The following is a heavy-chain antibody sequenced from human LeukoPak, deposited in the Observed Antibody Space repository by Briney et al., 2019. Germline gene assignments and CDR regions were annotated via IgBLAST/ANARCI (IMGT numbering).Heavy chain of an antibody. J-gene: IGHJ4*02. CDR1: GGSISSSSYY. Sequence: PSEALSLTCTVSGGSISSSSYYWGWIRQPPGKGLEWIGSIYYSGSTYYNPSLKSRVTISVDTSKNQFSLKLSSMTAADTAVYYCASKGATYSSSWYYFDYWGQGTLVTVSS. V-gene: IGHV4-39*01. CDR3: ASKGATYSSSWYYFDY. D-gene: IGHD6-13*01. CDR2: IYYSGST.